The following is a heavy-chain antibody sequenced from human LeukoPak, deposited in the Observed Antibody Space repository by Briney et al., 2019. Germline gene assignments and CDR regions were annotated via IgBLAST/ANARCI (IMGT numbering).Heavy chain of an antibody. Sequence: SGGSLRLSCAASGFTFSSYAMSWVRQAPGKGLEWVSAISGSGGSTYYADSVKGRFTISRDNSKNTLYLQMNSLRAKDTAVYYCAKSMVRGVTKGLYGMDVWGQGTTVTVSS. J-gene: IGHJ6*02. CDR3: AKSMVRGVTKGLYGMDV. CDR1: GFTFSSYA. CDR2: ISGSGGST. V-gene: IGHV3-23*01. D-gene: IGHD3-10*01.